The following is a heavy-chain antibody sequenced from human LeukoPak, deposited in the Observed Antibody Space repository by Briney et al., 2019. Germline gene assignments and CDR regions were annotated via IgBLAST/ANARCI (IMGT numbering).Heavy chain of an antibody. CDR3: AKYGGITMVGGLIQHLDY. Sequence: GGSLRLSCAASGFTFSSYWMSWVRQAPGKGLEWVSAISGSGGSTYYADSVKGRFTISRDNSKNTLYLQMNSLRAEDTAVYYCAKYGGITMVGGLIQHLDYWGQGTLVTVSS. D-gene: IGHD3-10*01. CDR1: GFTFSSYW. J-gene: IGHJ4*02. V-gene: IGHV3-23*01. CDR2: ISGSGGST.